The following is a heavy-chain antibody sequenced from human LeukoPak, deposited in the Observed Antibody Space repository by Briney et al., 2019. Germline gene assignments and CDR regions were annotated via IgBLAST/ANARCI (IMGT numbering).Heavy chain of an antibody. CDR2: INHSGST. Sequence: SETLSLTCAVYGGSFSGYYWSWIRQPPGKGLEWIGEINHSGSTNYNPSLKSRVTISVDTSKNQFSLKLSSVTAADTAVYYCAQTQGGYGDYIDAFDIWGQGTMVTVSS. CDR1: GGSFSGYY. V-gene: IGHV4-34*01. CDR3: AQTQGGYGDYIDAFDI. J-gene: IGHJ3*02. D-gene: IGHD4-17*01.